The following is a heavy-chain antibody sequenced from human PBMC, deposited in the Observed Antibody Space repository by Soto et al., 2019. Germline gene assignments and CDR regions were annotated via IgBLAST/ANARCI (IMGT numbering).Heavy chain of an antibody. CDR3: ARDGERGYSGYDDQVGYFDY. V-gene: IGHV4-59*01. CDR1: GGSISSYY. Sequence: SETLSLTCTVSGGSISSYYWSWIRQPPGKGLEWIGYIYYSGSTNYNPSLKSRVTISVDTSKNQFSLKLSSVTAADTAVYYCARDGERGYSGYDDQVGYFDYWGQGTLVTVS. D-gene: IGHD5-12*01. CDR2: IYYSGST. J-gene: IGHJ4*02.